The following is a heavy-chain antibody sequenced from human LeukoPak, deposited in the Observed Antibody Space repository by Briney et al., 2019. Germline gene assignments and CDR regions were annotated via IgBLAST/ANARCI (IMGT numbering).Heavy chain of an antibody. CDR2: ISSSSSYI. V-gene: IGHV3-21*01. CDR1: GCTFSSYS. J-gene: IGHJ6*02. Sequence: GGSLTLSCAASGCTFSSYSMNWVRQAPGKGLELVSSISSSSSYIYYADSVKGRFTISRDNAKKSLYLQMNSLRAEDTVVYYCARDRFGGADYYYGMDVWGQGPTVTVSS. CDR3: ARDRFGGADYYYGMDV. D-gene: IGHD3-16*01.